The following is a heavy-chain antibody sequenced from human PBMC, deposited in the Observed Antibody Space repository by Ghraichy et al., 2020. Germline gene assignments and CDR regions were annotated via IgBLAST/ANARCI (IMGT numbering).Heavy chain of an antibody. Sequence: GESLNISCAVSGFTFRTYAMHWVRQAPGKGLEWVALISYDSTNRYYADSVKGRFTISRDNSENTLYLEVHNVTFEDTAVYYCVRDAVQGYSYGYDLYWHFDLWGRGTLVTVSS. J-gene: IGHJ2*01. D-gene: IGHD5-18*01. CDR3: VRDAVQGYSYGYDLYWHFDL. CDR1: GFTFRTYA. CDR2: ISYDSTNR. V-gene: IGHV3-30*04.